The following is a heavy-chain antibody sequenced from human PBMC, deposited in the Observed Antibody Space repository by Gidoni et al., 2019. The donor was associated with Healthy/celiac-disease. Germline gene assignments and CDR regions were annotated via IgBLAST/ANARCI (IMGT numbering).Heavy chain of an antibody. V-gene: IGHV3-66*01. CDR3: ARSAIAAAPFDY. Sequence: EVQLVESGGGLVQPGGSLSLSCAASGFTVSSNYMSWVRQAPGKGLEWVSVIYSGGSTYYADSVKGRFTISRDNSKNTLYLQMNSLRAEDTAVYYCARSAIAAAPFDYWGQGTLVTVSS. CDR2: IYSGGST. CDR1: GFTVSSNY. J-gene: IGHJ4*02. D-gene: IGHD6-13*01.